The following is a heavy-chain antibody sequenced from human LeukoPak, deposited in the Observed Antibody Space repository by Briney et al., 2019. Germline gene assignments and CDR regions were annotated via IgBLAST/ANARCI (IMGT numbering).Heavy chain of an antibody. CDR2: IIPIFGTA. J-gene: IGHJ4*02. Sequence: SVKVSCKASGGTFSSYAISWVRQAPGQGLEWMGGIIPIFGTANYAQKFQGRVTITTDESTSTAYMELSSLRSEDTAVYYCARDLGNYDSGSSYFDYWGQGSLVTVSS. V-gene: IGHV1-69*05. D-gene: IGHD3-10*01. CDR1: GGTFSSYA. CDR3: ARDLGNYDSGSSYFDY.